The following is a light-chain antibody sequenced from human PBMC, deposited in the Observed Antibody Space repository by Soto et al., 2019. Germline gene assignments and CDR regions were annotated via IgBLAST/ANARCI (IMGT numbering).Light chain of an antibody. Sequence: DVVMTQSPLSLPVTLGQPASISCRSSQSLAYSDGNTYLNWFQQRPGPSPRRLIYKVSNRDSGVPDRLSGSGSGTDFTLKISRVEAEDVGVYYCMHGTHWPPYTFGQGTKLEIK. CDR1: QSLAYSDGNTY. CDR3: MHGTHWPPYT. V-gene: IGKV2-30*01. CDR2: KVS. J-gene: IGKJ2*01.